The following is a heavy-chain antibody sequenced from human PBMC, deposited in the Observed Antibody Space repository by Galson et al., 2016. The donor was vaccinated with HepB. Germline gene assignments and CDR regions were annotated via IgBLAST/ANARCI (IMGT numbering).Heavy chain of an antibody. J-gene: IGHJ4*02. V-gene: IGHV3-23*01. CDR1: GFTFSTYA. D-gene: IGHD5-18*01. Sequence: SLRLSCAAPGFTFSTYAMSWVRQAPGKGLGWVSGISGSGDTKFADSVKGRFTISRDNSKTTLYLQMNSLRVEDTAVYYCAKISVQYSYHYWGFDYWGQGTLVTVSS. CDR3: AKISVQYSYHYWGFDY. CDR2: ISGSGDT.